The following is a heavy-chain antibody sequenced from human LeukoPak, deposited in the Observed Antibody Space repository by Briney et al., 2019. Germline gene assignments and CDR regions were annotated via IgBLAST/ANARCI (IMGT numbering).Heavy chain of an antibody. CDR3: ARVGTMGYYFDY. CDR2: ISPNSGGT. Sequence: ASVKVSCKASGYTFTGYYMHWVRQAPGQGLEWMGWISPNSGGTNYAQKFQGRVTMTRDTSISTAYMELSRLRSDDTAVYYCARVGTMGYYFDYWGQGTLVTVSS. D-gene: IGHD3-10*01. CDR1: GYTFTGYY. V-gene: IGHV1-2*02. J-gene: IGHJ4*02.